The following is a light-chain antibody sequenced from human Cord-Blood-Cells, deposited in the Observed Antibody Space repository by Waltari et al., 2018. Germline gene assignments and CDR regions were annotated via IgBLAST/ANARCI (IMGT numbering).Light chain of an antibody. CDR2: AAS. Sequence: DIQMTQPPSSLSAAVGDRVTITCRASQSISSYLNWYPQKPGKAPKLLIYAASSLQSGVPSSFSGSGYGTDFTLTISSLQPEDFATYYCQQSYSTPPSFGQGTKLEIK. CDR3: QQSYSTPPS. J-gene: IGKJ2*03. V-gene: IGKV1-39*01. CDR1: QSISSY.